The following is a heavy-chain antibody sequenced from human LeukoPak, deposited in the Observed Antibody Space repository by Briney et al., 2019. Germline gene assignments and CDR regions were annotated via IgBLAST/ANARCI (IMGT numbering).Heavy chain of an antibody. CDR2: ITGSGGTS. CDR3: AKWGDYDGLTGYSDC. Sequence: PGASLRLPCAASGFIFRNYAMSWVRQAPGKGLEWVSAITGSGGTSWYADSVKGHFTISRDNSKNTLYLQMNSLGADDTAVYYCAKWGDYDGLTGYSDCWGQGTLVTVSS. CDR1: GFIFRNYA. J-gene: IGHJ4*02. V-gene: IGHV3-23*01. D-gene: IGHD3-9*01.